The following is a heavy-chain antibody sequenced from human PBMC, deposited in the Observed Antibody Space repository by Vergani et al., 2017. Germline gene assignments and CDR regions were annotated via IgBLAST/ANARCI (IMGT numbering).Heavy chain of an antibody. Sequence: QVQLQESGPGLVQPSETLSLTCTVSGGSISSYYWSWIRQPPGKGLEWIGYIYYSGSTNYNPSLKSRVTISVDTSKNQFSLKLSSVTAADTAVYYCARAGGSIAARVFDDWGQGTLVTVSS. V-gene: IGHV4-59*01. CDR3: ARAGGSIAARVFDD. CDR1: GGSISSYY. CDR2: IYYSGST. D-gene: IGHD6-6*01. J-gene: IGHJ4*02.